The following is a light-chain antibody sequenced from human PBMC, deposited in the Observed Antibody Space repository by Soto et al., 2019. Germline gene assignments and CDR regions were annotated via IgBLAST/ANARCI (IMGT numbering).Light chain of an antibody. CDR1: QDISNY. Sequence: DIQMTQSPSSLSASIGDRVTITCQASQDISNYLNWYQQKPGKAPKLLIYDASNLETGVPSRFSGSGAGTEFTFTISSLQPEDIATYYCQQYDNLGFTFGPGTKVDIK. CDR2: DAS. CDR3: QQYDNLGFT. J-gene: IGKJ3*01. V-gene: IGKV1-33*01.